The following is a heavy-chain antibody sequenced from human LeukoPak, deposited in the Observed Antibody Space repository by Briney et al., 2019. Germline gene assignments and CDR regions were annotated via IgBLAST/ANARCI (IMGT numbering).Heavy chain of an antibody. CDR2: IKSSSGPK. V-gene: IGHV3-11*01. CDR1: GFTFSDYY. J-gene: IGHJ6*02. Sequence: AGSLRLSCAASGFTFSDYYMSWIRQPPGKGLEWVSYIKSSSGPKYYVNSVKGRFTISRDNAKNSLYLQMNSLRAEDTAVYYCARAALDSRNYYYGLDVWGQGTTVTVSS. D-gene: IGHD1-14*01. CDR3: ARAALDSRNYYYGLDV.